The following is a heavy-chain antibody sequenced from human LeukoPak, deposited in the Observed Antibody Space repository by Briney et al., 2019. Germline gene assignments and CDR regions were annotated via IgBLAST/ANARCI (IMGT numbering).Heavy chain of an antibody. CDR2: IKEDSRAT. CDR1: GFTVSSNY. V-gene: IGHV3-7*01. D-gene: IGHD6-13*01. CDR3: ATTAATAGGPY. J-gene: IGHJ4*02. Sequence: GGSLRLSCAASGFTVSSNYMTWVRQAPGKGLEWVANIKEDSRATFYGASVKGRFTISRDNSKSSLYLQMNSLRVEDTAVYYCATTAATAGGPYWGQGTLVTVSS.